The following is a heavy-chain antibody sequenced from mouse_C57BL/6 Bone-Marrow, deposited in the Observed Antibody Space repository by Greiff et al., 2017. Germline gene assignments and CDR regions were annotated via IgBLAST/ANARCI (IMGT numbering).Heavy chain of an antibody. CDR2: INPNNGGT. J-gene: IGHJ4*01. CDR1: GYTFTDYY. D-gene: IGHD1-1*01. CDR3: ARYLVATVVATDAMDY. Sequence: EVQVVESGPELVKPGASVKISCKASGYTFTDYYMNWVKQSPGKSLEWIGDINPNNGGTSYNQKFKGKATLTVDKSSSTAYMELRSLTSEDSAVYYCARYLVATVVATDAMDYWGQGTSVTVSS. V-gene: IGHV1-26*01.